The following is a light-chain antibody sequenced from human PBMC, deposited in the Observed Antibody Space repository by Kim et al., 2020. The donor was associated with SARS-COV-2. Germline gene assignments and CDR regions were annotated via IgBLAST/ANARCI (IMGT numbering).Light chain of an antibody. V-gene: IGKV3-20*01. CDR3: QQYGDLPLT. CDR1: QSVRSSF. Sequence: ETVLRQSPGTLRLYPGERATLSCRASQSVRSSFLAWYQQKPGQAPRLLIYDASSRASGIADRFSGRGSGTDFTLTISRLQPEDSAVYYCQQYGDLPLTFGRGTKVDIK. J-gene: IGKJ4*01. CDR2: DAS.